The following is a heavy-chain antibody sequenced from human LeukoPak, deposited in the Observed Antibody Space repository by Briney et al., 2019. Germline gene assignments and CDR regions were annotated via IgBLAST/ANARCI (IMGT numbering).Heavy chain of an antibody. Sequence: GGSLRLSCAASGFTFSSYGMNWVRQAPGKGLEWVSSISPSSTYIYYADSVKGRFTISRDNAKNSLYLQMNSLRADDTAVYYCARAYDLWSGYYFDYWGQGIRVTVSS. V-gene: IGHV3-21*01. CDR2: ISPSSTYI. D-gene: IGHD3-3*01. CDR1: GFTFSSYG. CDR3: ARAYDLWSGYYFDY. J-gene: IGHJ4*02.